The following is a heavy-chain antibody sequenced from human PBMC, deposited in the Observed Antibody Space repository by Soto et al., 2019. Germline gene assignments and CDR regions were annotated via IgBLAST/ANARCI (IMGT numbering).Heavy chain of an antibody. CDR1: GFTFDDYA. V-gene: IGHV3-9*01. J-gene: IGHJ5*02. CDR2: ISWNSGSI. CDR3: AKYCSGGSCYNNWFDP. Sequence: GGSLRLSCAASGFTFDDYAMHWVRQAPGKGLEWVSGISWNSGSIGYADSVKGRFTISRDNAKNTLYLQMNSLRAEDTAVYYCAKYCSGGSCYNNWFDPWGQGTLVTVSS. D-gene: IGHD2-15*01.